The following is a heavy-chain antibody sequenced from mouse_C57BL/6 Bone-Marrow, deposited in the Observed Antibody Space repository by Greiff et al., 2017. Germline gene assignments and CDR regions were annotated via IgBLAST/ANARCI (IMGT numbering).Heavy chain of an antibody. CDR1: GYTFTSYW. CDR3: ARLALLP. CDR2: IDPSDSYT. Sequence: VQLQQPGAELVRPGTSVKLSCEASGYTFTSYWMPWVKQRPGQGLEWIGVIDPSDSYTNYNQKFKGKATMTVDTSSSTAYVQLSSLTSEDSAVYWCARLALLPRGQGAPVTVS. V-gene: IGHV1-59*01. J-gene: IGHJ3*01. D-gene: IGHD2-10*01.